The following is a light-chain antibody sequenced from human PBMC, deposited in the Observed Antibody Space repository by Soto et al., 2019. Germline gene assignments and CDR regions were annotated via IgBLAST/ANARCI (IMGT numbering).Light chain of an antibody. CDR3: QSYDRSFRRV. V-gene: IGLV1-40*01. CDR1: SSNIGAGYD. CDR2: GNS. J-gene: IGLJ2*01. Sequence: QSVLTQPPSVSGAPGQRVTISCTGSSSNIGAGYDVHWYQQLPGTAPKLLIYGNSNRPSGVPDRFSGSKSGTSASLAITGLQAEDEAHYSCQSYDRSFRRVFGGGTKLTVL.